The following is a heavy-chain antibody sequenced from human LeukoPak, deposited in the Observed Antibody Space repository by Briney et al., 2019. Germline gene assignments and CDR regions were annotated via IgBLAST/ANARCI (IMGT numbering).Heavy chain of an antibody. CDR1: GFSLSTSGMR. CDR2: IDGDDDK. CDR3: ARTPYCRGGSCTKN. V-gene: IGHV2-70*04. Sequence: SGPALVKPTQTLTLTCTFSGFSLSTSGMRVSWIRQPPGKALEWLARIDGDDDKFYSTSLKTRVTISKDTSKNQVVLTMTNRHPVDTAPYYGARTPYCRGGSCTKNWGQGTLVTVSS. D-gene: IGHD2-15*01. J-gene: IGHJ4*02.